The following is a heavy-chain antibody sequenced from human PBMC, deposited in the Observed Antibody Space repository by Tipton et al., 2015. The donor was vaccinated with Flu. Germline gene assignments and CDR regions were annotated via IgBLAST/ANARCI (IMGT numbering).Heavy chain of an antibody. J-gene: IGHJ3*02. V-gene: IGHV5-51*01. CDR1: GYTFTDYW. CDR2: IYPGDSEI. D-gene: IGHD6-19*01. Sequence: VQLVQSGAEMKKPGESLRISCQGSGYTFTDYWIGWVRQMPGKGLEWMGIIYPGDSEIKYSPSFQGQVTISADKSINTAYLQWSSLQASDSAVYYCARPHFNGWSTAFDIWGQGTKVTVSS. CDR3: ARPHFNGWSTAFDI.